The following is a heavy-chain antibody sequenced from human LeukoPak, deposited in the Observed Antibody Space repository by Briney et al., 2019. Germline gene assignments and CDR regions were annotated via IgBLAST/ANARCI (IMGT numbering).Heavy chain of an antibody. J-gene: IGHJ6*02. V-gene: IGHV3-9*01. CDR3: AKDTGGNGSYFYAMDV. Sequence: GGSLRLSCVGSGFAFHNYAMHWVRRPPGKGLEWVSAINWNSDTKAYADSVKGRFTISRDRARNSLYLQMDSLRPEDTALYYCAKDTGGNGSYFYAMDVWGQGTSVTVSS. CDR1: GFAFHNYA. D-gene: IGHD4-23*01. CDR2: INWNSDTK.